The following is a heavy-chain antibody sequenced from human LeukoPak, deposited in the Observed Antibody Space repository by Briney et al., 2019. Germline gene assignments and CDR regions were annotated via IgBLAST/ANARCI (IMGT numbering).Heavy chain of an antibody. CDR1: GFTFSRYW. CDR3: ARAGKTGAAAFDI. D-gene: IGHD3-10*01. V-gene: IGHV3-74*01. CDR2: INSDGSST. Sequence: GGSLRLSCAASGFTFSRYWMHWVRQAPGKGLVWVSRINSDGSSTNYADSVKGRFTSSRDNTKNTLYLQMNSLRAEDTAVYYCARAGKTGAAAFDIWGQGTMVTVSS. J-gene: IGHJ3*02.